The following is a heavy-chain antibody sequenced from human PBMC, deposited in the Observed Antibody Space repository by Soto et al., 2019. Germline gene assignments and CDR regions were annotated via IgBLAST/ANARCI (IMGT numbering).Heavy chain of an antibody. J-gene: IGHJ4*02. CDR2: INPNSGGT. Sequence: ASVKVSCKASGYTFTGYYMHWVRQAPGQGLEWMGWINPNSGGTNYAQKFQGWVTMTRDTSISTAYMEPSRLRSDDTAVYYCARDSGADYFDYWGQGTLVTVSS. V-gene: IGHV1-2*04. D-gene: IGHD1-26*01. CDR3: ARDSGADYFDY. CDR1: GYTFTGYY.